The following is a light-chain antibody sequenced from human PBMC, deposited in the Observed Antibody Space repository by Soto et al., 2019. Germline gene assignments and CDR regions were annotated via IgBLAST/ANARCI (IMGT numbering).Light chain of an antibody. J-gene: IGKJ1*01. Sequence: DIQMTQSPSSLSASVEDRVIITCRASQSISNHLNWYQQKPGKAHKXLIFAASSLQSGVPSRFSGSRSGPDFTITISSLQPEDFETYYCQQSYSSPPTFGQGTKVDIK. CDR3: QQSYSSPPT. CDR1: QSISNH. V-gene: IGKV1-39*01. CDR2: AAS.